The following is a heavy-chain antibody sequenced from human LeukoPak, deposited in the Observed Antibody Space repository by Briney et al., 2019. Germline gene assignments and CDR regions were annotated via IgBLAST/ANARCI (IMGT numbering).Heavy chain of an antibody. Sequence: GGSLRLSCVASGFTFTRYAMHWVRQAPGKGLEGVTVVSYDGNDKYYADSVKGRFTISRDNSKNTVYLQMNSLRAGDTAVYYCARDDALATDGFDSWGQGTLVTVSS. V-gene: IGHV3-30*04. CDR3: ARDDALATDGFDS. D-gene: IGHD5-24*01. J-gene: IGHJ4*02. CDR2: VSYDGNDK. CDR1: GFTFTRYA.